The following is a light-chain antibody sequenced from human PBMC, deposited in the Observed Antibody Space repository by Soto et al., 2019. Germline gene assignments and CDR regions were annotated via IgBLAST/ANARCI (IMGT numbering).Light chain of an antibody. V-gene: IGLV2-14*01. CDR1: SRDVDAYNY. CDR2: EVY. CDR3: SSFTTSNTLWV. Sequence: QSALTQPASVSGSPGQSITISCTGSSRDVDAYNYVSWYQQHPGKAPKLLIYEVYNWPSGVSNRFSGSKSDITASLTISGLQADDEADYYCSSFTTSNTLWVFGGGTKVTVL. J-gene: IGLJ3*02.